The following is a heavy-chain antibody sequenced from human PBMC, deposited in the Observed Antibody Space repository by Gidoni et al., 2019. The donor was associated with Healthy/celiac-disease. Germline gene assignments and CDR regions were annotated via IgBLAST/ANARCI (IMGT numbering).Heavy chain of an antibody. V-gene: IGHV3-33*01. J-gene: IGHJ6*02. D-gene: IGHD6-13*01. Sequence: QVQLVESGGGVVQPGRSLRLPCAASGFHLSSYRMNWVRQAPGKGLELVAVIWYYGSNKYYADSVKGRFTISRDNSKNTLYLQMNSLRAEDTAVYYCAREHIAAAVNGNYYYGMDVWGQGTTVTVSS. CDR3: AREHIAAAVNGNYYYGMDV. CDR2: IWYYGSNK. CDR1: GFHLSSYR.